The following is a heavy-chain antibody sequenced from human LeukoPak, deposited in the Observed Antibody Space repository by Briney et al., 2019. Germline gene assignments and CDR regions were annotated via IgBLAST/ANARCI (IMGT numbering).Heavy chain of an antibody. CDR1: GFTFSCYF. D-gene: IGHD3-10*01. CDR2: VSGSGGGK. V-gene: IGHV3-23*01. Sequence: HPGGSLRLSCGASGFTFSCYFMSWVRQAPGKGVEWVSAVSGSGGGKYYSDSEKGWLTISRDNSKNTLYLQMNSRRAEDTAVYYCAKAPGGPMVRGVYYFDYWGQGTLVTVSS. J-gene: IGHJ4*02. CDR3: AKAPGGPMVRGVYYFDY.